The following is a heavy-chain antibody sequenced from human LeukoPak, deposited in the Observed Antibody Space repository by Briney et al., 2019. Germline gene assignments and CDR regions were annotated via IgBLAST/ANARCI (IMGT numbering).Heavy chain of an antibody. V-gene: IGHV1-69*02. CDR1: GGTFSSYI. Sequence: PMASVKVSCKASGGTFSSYIISWVRQAPGQGLEWMGRIIPILGIANYAQKFQGRVTITADKSTSTAYMELGSLRSEDTAVYYCARADGYYDFWSGYYLNYWGQGTLVTVSS. CDR3: ARADGYYDFWSGYYLNY. CDR2: IIPILGIA. J-gene: IGHJ4*02. D-gene: IGHD3-3*01.